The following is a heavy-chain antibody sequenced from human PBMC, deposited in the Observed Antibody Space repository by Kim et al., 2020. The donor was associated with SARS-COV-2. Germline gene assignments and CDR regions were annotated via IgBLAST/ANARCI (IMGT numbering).Heavy chain of an antibody. Sequence: GGSLRLSCAASGFTFSSYSMNWARQAPGKGLEWVSYISSSSSTIYYADSVKGRFTISRDNAKNSLYLQMNSLRDEDTAVYYCARGGNSRSAYYYGMDVWGQGTTVTVSS. J-gene: IGHJ6*02. CDR1: GFTFSSYS. CDR3: ARGGNSRSAYYYGMDV. CDR2: ISSSSSTI. D-gene: IGHD5-12*01. V-gene: IGHV3-48*02.